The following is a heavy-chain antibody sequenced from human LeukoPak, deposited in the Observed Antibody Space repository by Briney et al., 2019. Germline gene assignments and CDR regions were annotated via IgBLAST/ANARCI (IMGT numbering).Heavy chain of an antibody. CDR2: IRSKANSYAT. Sequence: GGSLKLSCAASGFTFSGSAMHWVRQASGKGLEWVGRIRSKANSYATAYAASVKGRFTISRDDSKNTAYLQMNSLKTEDTAVYYCLIDPTPLGEFELDYWGQGTLVTVSS. CDR1: GFTFSGSA. CDR3: LIDPTPLGEFELDY. D-gene: IGHD3-16*01. V-gene: IGHV3-73*01. J-gene: IGHJ4*02.